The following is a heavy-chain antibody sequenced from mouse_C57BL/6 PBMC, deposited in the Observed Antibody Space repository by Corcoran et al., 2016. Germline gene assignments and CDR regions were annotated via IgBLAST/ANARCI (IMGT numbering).Heavy chain of an antibody. CDR3: ARKGAYYSPFAY. V-gene: IGHV1-18*01. Sequence: EVQLQQSGPELVKPGASVKIPCKASGYTFTDYNMDWVKQSHGKSLEWIGDINPNNGGTIYNQKFKGKATLTVDKSSSTVYMELRSLTSEDTAVYYCARKGAYYSPFAYWGQGTLVTVSA. J-gene: IGHJ3*01. CDR1: GYTFTDYN. CDR2: INPNNGGT. D-gene: IGHD2-12*01.